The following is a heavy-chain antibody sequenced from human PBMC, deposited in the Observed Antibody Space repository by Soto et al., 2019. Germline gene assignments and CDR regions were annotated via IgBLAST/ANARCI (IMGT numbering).Heavy chain of an antibody. CDR2: IKTDGSTT. J-gene: IGHJ4*02. V-gene: IGHV3-74*01. CDR1: GFTFSNYW. CDR3: ARDLGGYASH. D-gene: IGHD3-16*01. Sequence: EVQLVESGGGLVQPGGSLRLSCAASGFTFSNYWMHWVRQAPGKGPVWVSRIKTDGSTTNYADSVKGRFTISRDNAKNTLYLQTNSLGAEDTAVYYCARDLGGYASHWGQGTLVTVSS.